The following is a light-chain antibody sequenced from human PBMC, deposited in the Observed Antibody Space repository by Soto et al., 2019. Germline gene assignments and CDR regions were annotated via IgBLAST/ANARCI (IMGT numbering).Light chain of an antibody. J-gene: IGLJ1*01. V-gene: IGLV2-14*01. CDR3: SSYTSSSTLDYV. CDR2: DVS. CDR1: SSDVVGYNY. Sequence: QSVLXQPASVSGSPGQSITISCTGTSSDVVGYNYVSWYQQHPGKAPKLMVYDVSNRPSGVSNRFSGSKSGNTASLTISGLQAEDEADYYCSSYTSSSTLDYVFGTGTKVTVL.